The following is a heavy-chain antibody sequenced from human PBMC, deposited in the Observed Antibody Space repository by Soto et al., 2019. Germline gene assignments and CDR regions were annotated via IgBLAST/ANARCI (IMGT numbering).Heavy chain of an antibody. CDR1: GFTFSSYG. V-gene: IGHV3-23*01. J-gene: IGHJ4*02. D-gene: IGHD2-8*01. CDR2: ISGGGDTT. CDR3: AKLRDFVVLPAGILDY. Sequence: PGGSLRLSCAASGFTFSSYGIXWIRLSPGKGLEWVSVISGGGDTTYYTPSVKGRFTISRDDFRNTLYLQMNSLRTEDTAIYYCAKLRDFVVLPAGILDYWGPGTLVTVSS.